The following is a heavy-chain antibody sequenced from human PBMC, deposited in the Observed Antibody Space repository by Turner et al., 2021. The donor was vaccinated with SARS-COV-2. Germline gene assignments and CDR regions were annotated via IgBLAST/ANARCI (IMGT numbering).Heavy chain of an antibody. Sequence: EVQLVETGGGLIQPGGSLRLSCAASGFIVSSNYMSWVRQAPGKGLGWVSVSYSGGSTYYADSVKGRFTISRDNSKNTLYLQMNSLRAEDTAVYYCARDWGEYYFDYWGQGTLVTVSS. CDR3: ARDWGEYYFDY. CDR1: GFIVSSNY. J-gene: IGHJ4*02. V-gene: IGHV3-53*02. CDR2: SYSGGST. D-gene: IGHD3-16*01.